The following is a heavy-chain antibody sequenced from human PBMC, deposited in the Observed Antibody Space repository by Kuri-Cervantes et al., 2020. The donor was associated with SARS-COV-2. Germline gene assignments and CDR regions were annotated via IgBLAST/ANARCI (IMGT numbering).Heavy chain of an antibody. CDR1: GFTFSSSW. J-gene: IGHJ4*02. V-gene: IGHV3-52*02. Sequence: GGSLRLSCAASGFTFSSSWMHWVCQAPEKGQEWVADIKCDGSEKYYVDSVKGRLTISRDNSKNTLYLHMKSLRSEDTAMYYCAKDRVGVQDFWGQGTLVTVSS. CDR2: IKCDGSEK. D-gene: IGHD2-21*01. CDR3: AKDRVGVQDF.